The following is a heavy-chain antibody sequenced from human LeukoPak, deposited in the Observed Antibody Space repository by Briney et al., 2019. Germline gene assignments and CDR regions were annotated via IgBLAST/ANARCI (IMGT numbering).Heavy chain of an antibody. CDR1: GFTFSTYW. D-gene: IGHD3-16*02. V-gene: IGHV3-7*01. J-gene: IGHJ4*02. CDR2: IKQDGSEK. Sequence: GGSLRLSCAASGFTFSTYWMAWVRQVPGKGLEWVANIKQDGSEKYYADSVKGRFTISRDNAKNSLYLQMNSLRAEDTAVYYCARADYDYVWGSYRQYYFDYWGQGTLVTVSS. CDR3: ARADYDYVWGSYRQYYFDY.